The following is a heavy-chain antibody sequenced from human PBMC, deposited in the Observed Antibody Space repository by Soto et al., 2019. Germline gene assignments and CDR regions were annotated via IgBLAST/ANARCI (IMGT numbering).Heavy chain of an antibody. V-gene: IGHV2-5*02. D-gene: IGHD1-26*01. CDR3: AHRRREYSGSYYSVFDP. CDR2: IYWDDDK. CDR1: GFSLSTSGVG. Sequence: QITLKESGPTLVKPTQTLTLTCTFSGFSLSTSGVGVGWIRQPPGKALEWLALIYWDDDKRYSPSLKSRLTITKDTSKNQVVLTMTNMDPVDTATYYCAHRRREYSGSYYSVFDPWGQGTLVTVSS. J-gene: IGHJ5*02.